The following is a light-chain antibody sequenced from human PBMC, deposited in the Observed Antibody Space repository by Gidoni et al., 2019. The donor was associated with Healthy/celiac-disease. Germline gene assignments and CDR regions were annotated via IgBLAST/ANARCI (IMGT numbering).Light chain of an antibody. J-gene: IGKJ1*01. Sequence: EIAMTQTPATLSVSPGERATLPCRASQSVNSNLAWYQQKPGQAPRLLIYDASSRATGIPARFSGSGSGTEFTLTISSLQSADFSVYYCQQYNNWPPWTFXQXTKVEIK. CDR3: QQYNNWPPWT. CDR2: DAS. V-gene: IGKV3-15*01. CDR1: QSVNSN.